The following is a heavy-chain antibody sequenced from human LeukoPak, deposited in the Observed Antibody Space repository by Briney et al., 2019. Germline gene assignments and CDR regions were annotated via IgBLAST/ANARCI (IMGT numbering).Heavy chain of an antibody. CDR3: ARARRGYSGYDYVSSFDY. CDR1: GYSISSGYY. V-gene: IGHV4-38-2*02. J-gene: IGHJ4*02. D-gene: IGHD5-12*01. Sequence: SETLSLTCTVSGYSISSGYYWGWIRQPPGKGLEWIGSIYHSGSTYYNPSLKSRVTISVDTSKNQFSLKLSSVTAADTAVYYCARARRGYSGYDYVSSFDYWGQGTLVTVSS. CDR2: IYHSGST.